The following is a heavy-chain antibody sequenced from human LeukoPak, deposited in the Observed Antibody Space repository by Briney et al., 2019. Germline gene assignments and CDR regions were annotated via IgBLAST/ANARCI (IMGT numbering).Heavy chain of an antibody. D-gene: IGHD1-1*01. Sequence: GGSLRLSCAASGFTFRSYGMSWVRQAPGKGLEWVSTIRSNGDTTYNADSVKGRFTISRDNSKNTLYLELNSLRVEDTATFYCAKGQELDDGVFDSWGQGTMVTVSS. CDR1: GFTFRSYG. V-gene: IGHV3-23*01. CDR3: AKGQELDDGVFDS. J-gene: IGHJ4*02. CDR2: IRSNGDTT.